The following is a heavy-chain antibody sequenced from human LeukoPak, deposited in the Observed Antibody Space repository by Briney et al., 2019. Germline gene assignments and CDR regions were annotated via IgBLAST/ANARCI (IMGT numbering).Heavy chain of an antibody. CDR3: AKEKTSVTTLWNAFDI. D-gene: IGHD4-17*01. Sequence: GGSLRLSRAASGFTFEDYAMHWVRQAPGKGLEWVSGISWSSRSIVYADSVKGRFTISRDNARNSLYLQMNSLRAEDTALYYCAKEKTSVTTLWNAFDIWGQGTMVTVSS. J-gene: IGHJ3*02. V-gene: IGHV3-9*01. CDR2: ISWSSRSI. CDR1: GFTFEDYA.